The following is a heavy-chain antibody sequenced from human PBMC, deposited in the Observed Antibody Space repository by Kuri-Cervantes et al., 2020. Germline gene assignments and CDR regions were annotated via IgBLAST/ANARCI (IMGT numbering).Heavy chain of an antibody. J-gene: IGHJ4*02. CDR2: ISGSGGST. Sequence: GESLKISCAASGFTFSSYAMSRVRQAPGKGLEWVSAISGSGGSTYYADSVKGRFTISRDNSKNTLYLQMNSLRAEDTAIYYCASAMPSSGSDYWGQGTLVTVSS. V-gene: IGHV3-23*01. CDR1: GFTFSSYA. D-gene: IGHD6-19*01. CDR3: ASAMPSSGSDY.